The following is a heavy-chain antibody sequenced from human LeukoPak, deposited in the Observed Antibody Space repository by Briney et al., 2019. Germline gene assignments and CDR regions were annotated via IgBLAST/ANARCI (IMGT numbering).Heavy chain of an antibody. D-gene: IGHD3-9*01. Sequence: SETLSLTCTVSGDSVSTINSYWGWIRQPPGKGLEWLGNVYYSGRANYSPSLRSRVTMSVDTSKNRFPLKMTSVTAADTAVYFCARLRKGRYFDYFFESWGQGALVTVSS. V-gene: IGHV4-39*02. J-gene: IGHJ4*02. CDR1: GDSVSTINSY. CDR2: VYYSGRA. CDR3: ARLRKGRYFDYFFES.